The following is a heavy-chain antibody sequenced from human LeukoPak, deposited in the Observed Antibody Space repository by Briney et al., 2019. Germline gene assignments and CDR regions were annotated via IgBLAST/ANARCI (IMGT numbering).Heavy chain of an antibody. V-gene: IGHV3-23*01. CDR3: ARDPGIVGATKEHYYYGMDV. CDR2: ISGSGGST. D-gene: IGHD1-26*01. Sequence: GGSLRLSCAASGFTFSSYAMSWVRQAPGKGLEWVSAISGSGGSTYYADSVKGRFTISRDNSKNTLYLQMNSLRAEDTAVYYCARDPGIVGATKEHYYYGMDVWGQGTTVTVSS. CDR1: GFTFSSYA. J-gene: IGHJ6*02.